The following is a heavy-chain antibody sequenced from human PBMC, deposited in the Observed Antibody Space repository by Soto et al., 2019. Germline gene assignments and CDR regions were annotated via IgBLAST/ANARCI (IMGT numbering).Heavy chain of an antibody. CDR3: ARSYDFWSGLSNYGMDV. CDR2: ISGSGGST. J-gene: IGHJ6*02. Sequence: HPGGSLRLSCAASGFTFSSYAMSWVRQAPGKGLEWVSAISGSGGSTYYADSVKGRFTISRDNSKNTLYLQMNSLRAEDTAVYYCARSYDFWSGLSNYGMDVWGQGTTVTVSS. V-gene: IGHV3-23*01. D-gene: IGHD3-3*01. CDR1: GFTFSSYA.